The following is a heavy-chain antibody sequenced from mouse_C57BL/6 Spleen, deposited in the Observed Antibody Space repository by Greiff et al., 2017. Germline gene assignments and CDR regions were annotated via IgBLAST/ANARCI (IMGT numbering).Heavy chain of an antibody. V-gene: IGHV3-6*01. CDR2: ISYDGSN. D-gene: IGHD1-1*01. Sequence: EVQLQQSGPGLVKPSQSLSLTCSVTGYSITSGYYWNWIRQFPGNKLEWMGYISYDGSNNYNPSLKNRISITRDPSKNQFFLKLNSVTTEDAATNDCARSYNYDSSPYFDDWGQGTTLTVSS. J-gene: IGHJ2*01. CDR1: GYSITSGYY. CDR3: ARSYNYDSSPYFDD.